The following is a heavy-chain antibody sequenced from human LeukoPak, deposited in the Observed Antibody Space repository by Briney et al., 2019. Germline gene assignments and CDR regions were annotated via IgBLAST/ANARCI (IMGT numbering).Heavy chain of an antibody. CDR2: MYYSGST. CDR1: GGAVTGSTYY. V-gene: IGHV4-39*01. Sequence: SETLSLTCNVSGGAVTGSTYYWAWIRQPPGKGLEWIGSMYYSGSTYYNPSLKSRVTISVDTSKNQFSLKLSSVTAADTATNHCARHYYDNTGYYYLDYWGQGTLVTVSS. CDR3: ARHYYDNTGYYYLDY. D-gene: IGHD3-22*01. J-gene: IGHJ4*02.